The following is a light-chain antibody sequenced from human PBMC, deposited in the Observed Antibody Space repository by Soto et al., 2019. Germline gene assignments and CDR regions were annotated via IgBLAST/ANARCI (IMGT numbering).Light chain of an antibody. CDR2: DAS. J-gene: IGKJ4*01. Sequence: DIQMTQSPSTLSASVGDRVTITCRASQSISSWLAWFQQKPGRAPKLLIYDASSLESGVPSRFSGSRSGTEFTLTISSLQPDDFATYYSKQNDDYPLTFGGGTEVEIK. CDR3: KQNDDYPLT. CDR1: QSISSW. V-gene: IGKV1-5*01.